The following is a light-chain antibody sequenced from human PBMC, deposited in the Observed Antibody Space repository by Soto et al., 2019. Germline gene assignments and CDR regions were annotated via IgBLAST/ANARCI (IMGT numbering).Light chain of an antibody. CDR2: DAS. CDR3: QQYDSLPIT. Sequence: GDRVTITCQASQYISNYLSWYHHKAGKAPKLLIYDASESEKGVPGRFSGSGSGTDFTLTIISLQPEDFGTYYCQQYDSLPITFGQGTRL. J-gene: IGKJ5*01. CDR1: QYISNY. V-gene: IGKV1-33*01.